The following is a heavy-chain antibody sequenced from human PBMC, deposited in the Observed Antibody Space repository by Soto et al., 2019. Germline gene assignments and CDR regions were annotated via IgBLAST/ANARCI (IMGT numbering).Heavy chain of an antibody. Sequence: GGSLRLSCAASGFTFSSYGMHWVRQAPGKGLEWVAVISYDGSNKYYADSVKGRFTISRDNSKNTPYLQMNSLRAEDTAVYYCAKVKYYGSGSYYNDFQHWGQGTLVTVSS. V-gene: IGHV3-30*18. CDR2: ISYDGSNK. CDR3: AKVKYYGSGSYYNDFQH. J-gene: IGHJ1*01. D-gene: IGHD3-10*01. CDR1: GFTFSSYG.